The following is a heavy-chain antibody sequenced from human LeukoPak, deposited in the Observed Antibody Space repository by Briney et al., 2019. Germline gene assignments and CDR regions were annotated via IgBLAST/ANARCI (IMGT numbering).Heavy chain of an antibody. Sequence: SETLSLTCAVYGGSFSGYYWSWIRQPPGKGLEWIGEIYHGGSTNYNPSLKSRVTISVDYSKNQFSLKLSSVTAADTAVYYCARSYCSGGTCYSVGPYYYYYMDVWGKGTTVTVSS. CDR2: IYHGGST. V-gene: IGHV4-34*01. CDR3: ARSYCSGGTCYSVGPYYYYYMDV. CDR1: GGSFSGYY. J-gene: IGHJ6*03. D-gene: IGHD2-15*01.